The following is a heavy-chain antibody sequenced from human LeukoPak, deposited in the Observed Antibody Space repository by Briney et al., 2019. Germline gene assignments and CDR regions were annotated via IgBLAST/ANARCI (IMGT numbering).Heavy chain of an antibody. Sequence: ASVKVSCKASGYTFTSYGISWVRQAPGQGLEWMGWISAYNGNTNYAQKLQGRVTMTTDTSTSTAHMELRSLRSDDTAVYYCARSTPKEDWFDPWGQGTLVTVSS. CDR3: ARSTPKEDWFDP. J-gene: IGHJ5*02. CDR1: GYTFTSYG. CDR2: ISAYNGNT. V-gene: IGHV1-18*01.